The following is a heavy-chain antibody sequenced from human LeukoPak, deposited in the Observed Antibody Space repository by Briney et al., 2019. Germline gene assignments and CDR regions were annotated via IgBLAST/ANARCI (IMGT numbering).Heavy chain of an antibody. Sequence: GGSLRLSCAASGFDFSSNWMHWVRHAPGQGLVWVSRIKGDGISTNYADSVKGRFTISRDIAKNTLYLQMNSLRAEDTAVYYCTRDPRSSSANWGQGTLVTVSS. J-gene: IGHJ4*02. D-gene: IGHD6-6*01. V-gene: IGHV3-74*01. CDR3: TRDPRSSSAN. CDR2: IKGDGIST. CDR1: GFDFSSNW.